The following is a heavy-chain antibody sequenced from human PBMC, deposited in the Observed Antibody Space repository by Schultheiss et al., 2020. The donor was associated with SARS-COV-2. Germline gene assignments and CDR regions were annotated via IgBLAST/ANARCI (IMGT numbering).Heavy chain of an antibody. CDR1: GFTFSGSA. V-gene: IGHV3-74*01. Sequence: GGSLRLSCAASGFTFSGSAMHWVRQAPGKGLVWVSRINSDGSSTSYADSVKGRFTISRDNSKNTLYLQMNSLRAEDTAVYYCARDNFDFGYYYYMDVWGKGTTVTVSS. CDR3: ARDNFDFGYYYYMDV. CDR2: INSDGSST. J-gene: IGHJ6*03. D-gene: IGHD3-3*01.